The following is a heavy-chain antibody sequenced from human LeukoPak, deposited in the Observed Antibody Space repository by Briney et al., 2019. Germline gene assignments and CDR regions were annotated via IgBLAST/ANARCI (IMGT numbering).Heavy chain of an antibody. Sequence: SVKVSCKASGGTFSSYAISWVRQAPGQGLEWMGRIIPILGIANYAQKFQGRVTITADKSTSTAYMELSSLKASDTAMYYCARQAYASHFDAFDIWGQGTMVTVSS. J-gene: IGHJ3*02. CDR1: GGTFSSYA. D-gene: IGHD3-22*01. V-gene: IGHV1-69*04. CDR2: IIPILGIA. CDR3: ARQAYASHFDAFDI.